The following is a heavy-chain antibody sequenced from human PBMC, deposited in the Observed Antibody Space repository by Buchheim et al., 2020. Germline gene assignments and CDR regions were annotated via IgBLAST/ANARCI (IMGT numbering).Heavy chain of an antibody. D-gene: IGHD6-25*01. Sequence: QVQLQESGPGLVKPSETLSLTCTVSGGSIRNYYWSWIRQPPGKGLEWIGNTNYSGTANYNASLKTRVTISVDTSKNQFSLRVTSVTAADTAVYYCARQGQRLAMSYFDYWGQGTL. J-gene: IGHJ4*02. V-gene: IGHV4-59*01. CDR3: ARQGQRLAMSYFDY. CDR2: TNYSGTA. CDR1: GGSIRNYY.